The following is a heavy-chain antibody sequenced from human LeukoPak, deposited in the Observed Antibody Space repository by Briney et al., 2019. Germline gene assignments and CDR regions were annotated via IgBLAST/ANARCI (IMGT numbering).Heavy chain of an antibody. CDR1: GYTFTSYY. J-gene: IGHJ5*02. CDR3: ARVGIAVAGTWFDP. V-gene: IGHV1-46*01. D-gene: IGHD6-19*01. Sequence: ASVKVSCKASGYTFTSYYMHWVRQAPGQGLEWMGIINPSGGSTSYAQKFQGRVTMTRDTSISTAYMELSRLRSDDTAVYYCARVGIAVAGTWFDPWGQGTLVTVSS. CDR2: INPSGGST.